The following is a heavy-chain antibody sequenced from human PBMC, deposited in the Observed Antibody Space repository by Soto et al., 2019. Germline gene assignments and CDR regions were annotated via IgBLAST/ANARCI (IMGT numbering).Heavy chain of an antibody. D-gene: IGHD3-10*01. CDR3: ARGLRASYGVRLSYYYYGMDV. Sequence: SETLSLTCTICGGSFSDYYWGWIRQPPGKGLEWIAEINHSGSTNYNPSFKSRVTISVDTSKNQFSLKLISVTAADTAVYYCARGLRASYGVRLSYYYYGMDVWGQGTTVTVSS. CDR1: GGSFSDYY. CDR2: INHSGST. V-gene: IGHV4-34*01. J-gene: IGHJ6*02.